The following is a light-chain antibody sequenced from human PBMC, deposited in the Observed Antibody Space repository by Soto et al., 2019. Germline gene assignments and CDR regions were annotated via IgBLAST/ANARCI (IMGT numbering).Light chain of an antibody. CDR3: QQYESYSAT. Sequence: EIVMTQSPATLSVSPGERATLSCRATQSVSYNLAWYQQKPGQAPRLLIYGASTRATGIPARFSGSGSGTEFTLTISGLHPDDFATYYCQQYESYSATFGPGTRVDLK. J-gene: IGKJ1*01. V-gene: IGKV3-15*01. CDR1: QSVSYN. CDR2: GAS.